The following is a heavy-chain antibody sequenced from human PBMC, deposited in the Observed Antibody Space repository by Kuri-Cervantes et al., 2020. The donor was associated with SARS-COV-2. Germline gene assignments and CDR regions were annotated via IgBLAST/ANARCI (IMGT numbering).Heavy chain of an antibody. CDR3: AKDSLRRPFYHYHYYMDV. CDR1: GGSFSGYY. J-gene: IGHJ6*03. Sequence: GSLRLSCAVYGGSFSGYYWSWIRQPPGKGLEWIGEINHSGSTNYNPSLKSRVTISVDTSKNQFSLKLSSVTAADTAVYYCAKDSLRRPFYHYHYYMDVWGKGTTVTVSS. CDR2: INHSGST. V-gene: IGHV4-34*01. D-gene: IGHD4-17*01.